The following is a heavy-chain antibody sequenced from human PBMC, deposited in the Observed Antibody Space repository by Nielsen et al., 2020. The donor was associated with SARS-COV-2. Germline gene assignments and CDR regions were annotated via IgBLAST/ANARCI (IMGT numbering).Heavy chain of an antibody. J-gene: IGHJ3*02. V-gene: IGHV3-66*01. D-gene: IGHD1-7*01. CDR3: AGNWNYVGGAFDI. Sequence: GESLKISCAASGFTVSSNYMSWVRQAPGKGLEWVLVIYSGGSTYYADSVKGRFTISRDNSKNTLYLQMNSLRAEDTAVYYCAGNWNYVGGAFDIWGQGTMVTVSS. CDR2: IYSGGST. CDR1: GFTVSSNY.